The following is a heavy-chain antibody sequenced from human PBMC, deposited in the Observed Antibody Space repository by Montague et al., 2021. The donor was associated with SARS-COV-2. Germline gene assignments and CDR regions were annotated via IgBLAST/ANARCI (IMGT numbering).Heavy chain of an antibody. CDR2: INHRGTT. CDR3: VRGPAVKSYYDFWSGPKWFAP. CDR1: GGSLSGYY. Sequence: SETLSLTCTVSGGSLSGYYWSWIRHPPGKGLEWIGEINHRGTTNDNPSLKSRVALSLGTSRNQFSLTLNSVTAADTAVYYCVRGPAVKSYYDFWSGPKWFAPWGQGNLVPFSS. D-gene: IGHD3-3*01. V-gene: IGHV4-34*01. J-gene: IGHJ5*02.